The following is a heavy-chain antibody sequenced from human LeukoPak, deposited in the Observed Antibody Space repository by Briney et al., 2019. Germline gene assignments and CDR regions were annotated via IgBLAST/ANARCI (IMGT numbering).Heavy chain of an antibody. V-gene: IGHV3-49*04. CDR1: GFTFGDYA. CDR2: IRSQAKGGTT. J-gene: IGHJ6*03. D-gene: IGHD5-18*01. Sequence: GGSLRLSCITSGFTFGDYAVSWVRQAPGRGLEWVGFIRSQAKGGTTESAASLKGRLSISREDSKNIAYLQLDSLETEDTAVYYCARGIQTWTYRSFHFQFYMDAWGKGTTVTVSS. CDR3: ARGIQTWTYRSFHFQFYMDA.